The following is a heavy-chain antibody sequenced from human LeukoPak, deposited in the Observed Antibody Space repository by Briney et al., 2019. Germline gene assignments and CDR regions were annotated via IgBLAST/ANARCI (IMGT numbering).Heavy chain of an antibody. CDR3: ARVSWALTGYSGMDV. D-gene: IGHD3-9*01. Sequence: ASVKVSCKASGYTFTSYDINWVRQATGQGLEWMGWMNPNSGNTGYAQKFQGRVTMTRNTSISTAYMELRSLRSDDTAVYYCARVSWALTGYSGMDVWGQGTTVTVSS. V-gene: IGHV1-8*01. CDR2: MNPNSGNT. J-gene: IGHJ6*02. CDR1: GYTFTSYD.